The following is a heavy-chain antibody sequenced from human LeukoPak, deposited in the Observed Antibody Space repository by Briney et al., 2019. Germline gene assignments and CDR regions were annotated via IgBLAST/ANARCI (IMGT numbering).Heavy chain of an antibody. D-gene: IGHD6-13*01. J-gene: IGHJ3*02. CDR2: ISAYNGNT. CDR1: GGTFSSYA. V-gene: IGHV1-18*01. Sequence: VASVKVSCKASGGTFSSYAISWVRQAPGQGLEWMGWISAYNGNTNYAQKLQGRVTMTTDTSTSTAYMELRSLRSDDTAVYYCARDQVQYSSSWYSGGDEVLDAFDIWGQGTMVTVSS. CDR3: ARDQVQYSSSWYSGGDEVLDAFDI.